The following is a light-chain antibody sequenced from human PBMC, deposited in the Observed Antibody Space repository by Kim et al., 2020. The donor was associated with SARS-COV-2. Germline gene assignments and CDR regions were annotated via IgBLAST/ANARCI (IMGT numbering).Light chain of an antibody. J-gene: IGLJ3*02. CDR1: KWGDKY. CDR2: QDS. Sequence: SYELTQPPSVSVSPGQTASITCSGDKWGDKYACWYQQKPAQSPVLVINQDSKRPSGIPERFSGSNSGNKATLTISGTQAMDEADYYCQAWDSSTLWVFGGGTQLTVL. V-gene: IGLV3-1*01. CDR3: QAWDSSTLWV.